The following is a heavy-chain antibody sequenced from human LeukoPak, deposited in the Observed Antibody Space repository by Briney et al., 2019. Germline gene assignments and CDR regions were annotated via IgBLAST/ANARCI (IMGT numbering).Heavy chain of an antibody. V-gene: IGHV4-34*01. CDR3: ARDGFGVVISDFWFDP. J-gene: IGHJ5*02. CDR2: INHSGST. Sequence: SETLSLTCAVYGGSFSGYYWSWIRQPPGKGLEWIGEINHSGSTNYNPSLKSRVTISVDTSKNQFSLKLSSVTAADTAVYYCARDGFGVVISDFWFDPWGQGTLVTVSS. D-gene: IGHD3-3*01. CDR1: GGSFSGYY.